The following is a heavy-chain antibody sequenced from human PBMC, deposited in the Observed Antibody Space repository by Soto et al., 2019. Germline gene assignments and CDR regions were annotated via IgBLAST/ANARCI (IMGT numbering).Heavy chain of an antibody. V-gene: IGHV4-4*02. J-gene: IGHJ6*02. CDR2: IYHSGST. CDR1: GGSISSSNW. CDR3: ERVVGGYYYGMDV. Sequence: QVKLQESGPGLVKPSGTLSLTCAVSGGSISSSNWWSWVRQPPGKGLEWIGEIYHSGSTNYNPSLKSRVTISVEKSKNQFSLKLSSVTDADTAVYYCERVVGGYYYGMDVWGQGTTVNVYS. D-gene: IGHD2-2*01.